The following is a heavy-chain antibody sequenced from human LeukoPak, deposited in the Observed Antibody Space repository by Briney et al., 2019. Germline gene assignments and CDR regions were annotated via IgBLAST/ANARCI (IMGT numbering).Heavy chain of an antibody. CDR3: ARSEQPVSPPVDP. Sequence: ASVKVSCKASGYTFTGYYMHWVRQAPGQGLEWMGIINPSGGSTSYAQKFQGRVTMTRDMSTSTVYMEPSSLRSEDTAVYYCARSEQPVSPPVDPWGQGTLVTVSS. CDR2: INPSGGST. V-gene: IGHV1-46*01. J-gene: IGHJ5*02. D-gene: IGHD6-13*01. CDR1: GYTFTGYY.